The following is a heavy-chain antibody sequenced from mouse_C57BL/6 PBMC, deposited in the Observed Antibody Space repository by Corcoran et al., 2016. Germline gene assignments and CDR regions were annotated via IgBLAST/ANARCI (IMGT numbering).Heavy chain of an antibody. V-gene: IGHV1-26*01. CDR1: GYTFTDYY. CDR2: INPNNGGT. Sequence: EVQLQQSGPELVKPGASVKISCKASGYTFTDYYMNWVKQSHGKSLEWIGDINPNNGGTSYNQKFKGKATLTVDKSSSTAYMQLSSLTSEDSAVYFCARTGDFYAMDYWGQGTSVTVSS. CDR3: ARTGDFYAMDY. J-gene: IGHJ4*01. D-gene: IGHD3-1*01.